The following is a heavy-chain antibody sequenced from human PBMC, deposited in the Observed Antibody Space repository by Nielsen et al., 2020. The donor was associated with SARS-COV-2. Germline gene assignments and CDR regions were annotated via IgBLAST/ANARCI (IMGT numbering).Heavy chain of an antibody. V-gene: IGHV3-23*01. CDR2: FSGGGTNS. CDR1: GFTFNTYA. Sequence: GESLKISCAASGFTFNTYAMSWIRQAPGKGLEWISAFSGGGTNSFYADSVKGRFTISRDNSNHTLYLQLTNLRAEDTAVYYCANDFGDCGSSTCRPKWGQGSRITVSS. J-gene: IGHJ4*02. D-gene: IGHD2-2*01. CDR3: ANDFGDCGSSTCRPK.